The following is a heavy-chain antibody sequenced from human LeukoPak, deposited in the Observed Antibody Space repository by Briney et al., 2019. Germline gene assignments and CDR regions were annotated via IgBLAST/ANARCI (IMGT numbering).Heavy chain of an antibody. CDR2: ISGSGGST. V-gene: IGHV3-23*01. CDR3: ATRFVVVPAAKAAPFDY. J-gene: IGHJ4*02. CDR1: GFTFSSYA. D-gene: IGHD2-2*01. Sequence: GGSLRLSCAASGFTFSSYAMSWVRQAPGKGLEWVSAISGSGGSTYYADSVKGRFTISRDNSKNTLYLQMNSLRAEDTAVYYCATRFVVVPAAKAAPFDYWGQGTLVTVSS.